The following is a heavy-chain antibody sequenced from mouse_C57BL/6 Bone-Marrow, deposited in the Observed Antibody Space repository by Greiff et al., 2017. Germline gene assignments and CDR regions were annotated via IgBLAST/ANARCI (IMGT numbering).Heavy chain of an antibody. D-gene: IGHD5-1-1*01. CDR3: ARETLGYLPAY. J-gene: IGHJ3*01. CDR2: IYPGSGST. Sequence: VQLQQSGAELVKPGASVKMSCKASGYTFTSYWITWVKQRPGQGLEWIDDIYPGSGSTNYNEKFKSKATLTVDTSSSTAYMQLSSLTSEYSAVYYCARETLGYLPAYWGQGTLVTVSA. V-gene: IGHV1-55*01. CDR1: GYTFTSYW.